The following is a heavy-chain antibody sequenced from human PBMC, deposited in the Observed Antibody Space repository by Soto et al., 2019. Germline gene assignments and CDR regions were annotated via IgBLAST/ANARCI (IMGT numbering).Heavy chain of an antibody. CDR3: AGAGYCSGGSCYSTRWFDP. CDR2: IYYSGST. CDR1: GGSISSGGYY. D-gene: IGHD2-15*01. V-gene: IGHV4-31*03. J-gene: IGHJ5*02. Sequence: QVQLQESGPGLVKPSQTLSLTCTVSGGSISSGGYYWSWIRQHPGKGLEWIGYIYYSGSTYYNPSLKSRVTISVDTSKNQFSLKLSSVTAADTAVYYCAGAGYCSGGSCYSTRWFDPWGQGTLVTVSS.